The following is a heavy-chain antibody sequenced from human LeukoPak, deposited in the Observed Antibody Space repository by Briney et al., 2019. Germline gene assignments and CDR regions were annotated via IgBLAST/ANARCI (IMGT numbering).Heavy chain of an antibody. V-gene: IGHV3-30*18. J-gene: IGHJ4*02. D-gene: IGHD2-2*01. Sequence: GRSLRLSCAASGFTFKNYGMHWIRQAPGKGLEWVAVTSYDGSITYYADSMKGRFTISRDNSKNTLYLQMNSLTTEDTAVYYCAKDHGLYCSSMSCLGGDFDYWGQGTLVTVSS. CDR2: TSYDGSIT. CDR3: AKDHGLYCSSMSCLGGDFDY. CDR1: GFTFKNYG.